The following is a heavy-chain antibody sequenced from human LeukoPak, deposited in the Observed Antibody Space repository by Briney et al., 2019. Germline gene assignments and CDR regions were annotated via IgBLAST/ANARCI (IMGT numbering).Heavy chain of an antibody. V-gene: IGHV4-59*01. Sequence: PSETLSLTCTVSGYSISTGYYWSWIRQPPGKGLEWIGYVYYSGSTNYNPSLKSRVTISVDTSKNQFSLNLSSMTAADTAVYYCATRDSGYDAWYFDLWGRGTLVTVSS. J-gene: IGHJ2*01. CDR2: VYYSGST. D-gene: IGHD5-12*01. CDR3: ATRDSGYDAWYFDL. CDR1: GYSISTGYY.